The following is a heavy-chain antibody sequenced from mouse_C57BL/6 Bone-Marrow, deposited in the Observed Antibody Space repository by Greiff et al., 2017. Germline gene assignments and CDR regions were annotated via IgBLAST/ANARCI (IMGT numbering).Heavy chain of an antibody. D-gene: IGHD3-1*01. CDR3: ARFGSDLYAMDY. Sequence: QVHVKQSGAELARPGASVKLSCKASGYTFTSYGISWVKQRTGQGLEWIGEIYPRSGNTYYNEKFKGKATLTADKSSSTAYMELRSLTSEDSAVYFCARFGSDLYAMDYWGQGTSVTVSS. J-gene: IGHJ4*01. V-gene: IGHV1-81*01. CDR2: IYPRSGNT. CDR1: GYTFTSYG.